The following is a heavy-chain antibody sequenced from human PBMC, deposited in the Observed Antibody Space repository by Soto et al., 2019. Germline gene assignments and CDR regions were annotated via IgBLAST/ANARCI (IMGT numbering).Heavy chain of an antibody. D-gene: IGHD7-27*01. Sequence: SVKVSCKSSGGTFSSYAISWVRQAPGQGLEWMGGIIPIFGTANYAQKFQGRVTITADESTSTAYMELSSLRSEDTAVYYCARRTTGDLYYYGMDVWGQGTTVTVSS. V-gene: IGHV1-69*13. CDR2: IIPIFGTA. CDR3: ARRTTGDLYYYGMDV. J-gene: IGHJ6*02. CDR1: GGTFSSYA.